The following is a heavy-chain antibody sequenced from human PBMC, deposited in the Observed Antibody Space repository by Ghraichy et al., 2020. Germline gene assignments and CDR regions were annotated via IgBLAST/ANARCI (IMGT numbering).Heavy chain of an antibody. CDR1: GFTFSSYS. Sequence: GGSLRLSCAASGFTFSSYSMNWVRQAPGKGLEWVSSIRSSSSYIYYADSVKGRFTISRDNAKNSLYLQMNSLRAEDTAVYYCARERVVPAARGNWFDPWGQGTLVTVSS. J-gene: IGHJ5*02. V-gene: IGHV3-21*01. CDR3: ARERVVPAARGNWFDP. D-gene: IGHD2-2*01. CDR2: IRSSSSYI.